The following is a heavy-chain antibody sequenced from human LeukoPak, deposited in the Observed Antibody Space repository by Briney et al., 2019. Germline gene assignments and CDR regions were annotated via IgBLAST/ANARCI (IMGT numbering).Heavy chain of an antibody. CDR2: ISYDGSNK. Sequence: GGSLRLSCAASGFTFSSYAMHWVRQAPGKGLEWVAVISYDGSNKYYADSVKGRFTISRDNSKNTLYLQMNSLRAEDTAVYYCAREETSGYYQYWGQGTLVTVSS. J-gene: IGHJ4*02. D-gene: IGHD3-22*01. CDR3: AREETSGYYQY. CDR1: GFTFSSYA. V-gene: IGHV3-30-3*01.